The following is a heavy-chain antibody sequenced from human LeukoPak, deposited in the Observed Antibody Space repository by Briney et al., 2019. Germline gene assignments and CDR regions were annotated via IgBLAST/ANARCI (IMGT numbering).Heavy chain of an antibody. Sequence: GGSLRLSCAASGFTFSTHAMHWVRQAPAKGLEWVAMICFDGKTTYYVNSVKGRFTISRDNSKNTLYLQMGSLRAEDMAVYYCARELYGSGSYVFDPWGQGTLVTVSS. J-gene: IGHJ5*02. CDR1: GFTFSTHA. CDR3: ARELYGSGSYVFDP. CDR2: ICFDGKTT. D-gene: IGHD3-10*01. V-gene: IGHV3-30*02.